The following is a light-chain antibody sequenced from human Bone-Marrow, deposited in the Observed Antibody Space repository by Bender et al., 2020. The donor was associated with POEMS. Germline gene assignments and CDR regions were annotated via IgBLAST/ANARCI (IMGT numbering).Light chain of an antibody. J-gene: IGLJ3*02. CDR3: CSYTLSSTWV. CDR2: EVN. CDR1: GNDIGSFNL. V-gene: IGLV2-23*02. Sequence: QSALTQPASVSGSPGQSITISCTGTGNDIGSFNLVSWYQQYPGAAPKLIISEVNKRPSEIYSRFSASKSDNTASLTISGLQAEDEADYYCCSYTLSSTWVFGGGTKVTVL.